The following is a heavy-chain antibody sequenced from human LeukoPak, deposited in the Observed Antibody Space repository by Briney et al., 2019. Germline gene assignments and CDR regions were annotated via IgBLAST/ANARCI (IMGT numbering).Heavy chain of an antibody. CDR2: ISYDGRDK. D-gene: IGHD6-6*01. J-gene: IGHJ4*02. CDR3: AKAYFFVVPHDY. Sequence: GGSLRLSCAASGFTFSSYGMQWVRQAPGKGLEWVAIISYDGRDKFYEDSVKGRFTISRDNSKNTLYLQMNSLRAEDTAVYYCAKAYFFVVPHDYWGQGTLVTVSS. CDR1: GFTFSSYG. V-gene: IGHV3-30*18.